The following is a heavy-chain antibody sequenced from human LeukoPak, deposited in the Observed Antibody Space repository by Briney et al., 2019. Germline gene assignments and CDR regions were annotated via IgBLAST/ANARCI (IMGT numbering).Heavy chain of an antibody. J-gene: IGHJ6*02. CDR1: GGTFSSYA. CDR2: IIPIFGTA. D-gene: IGHD5-12*01. CDR3: ARARGYSGYVGYYYYGMDV. V-gene: IGHV1-69*13. Sequence: AASVKVSCKASGGTFSSYAISWVRQAPGQGLEWIGGIIPIFGTANYAQKFQGRVTITADESTSTAYMELSSLRSEDTAVYYCARARGYSGYVGYYYYGMDVWDQGTTVTVSS.